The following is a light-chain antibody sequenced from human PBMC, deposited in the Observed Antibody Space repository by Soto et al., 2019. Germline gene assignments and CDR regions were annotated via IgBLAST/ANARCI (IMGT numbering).Light chain of an antibody. V-gene: IGKV3-11*01. CDR3: QQYNSYPLT. Sequence: EIVLTQSPATLSLSAGERATLSCRASQSVSSRLAWYQQKPGQAHRLLIYDASNRATGIPARFSGSGSGTDFTLTISSLQPDDFATYYCQQYNSYPLTFGGGTKVDIK. CDR2: DAS. CDR1: QSVSSR. J-gene: IGKJ4*01.